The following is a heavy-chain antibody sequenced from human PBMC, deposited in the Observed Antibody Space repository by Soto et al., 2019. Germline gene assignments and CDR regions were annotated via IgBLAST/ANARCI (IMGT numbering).Heavy chain of an antibody. CDR1: GYTFTSYG. V-gene: IGHV1-18*01. D-gene: IGHD6-6*01. Sequence: ASVKVSCKASGYTFTSYGISWVRQAPGQGLEWMGWISAYNGNTNYAQKLQGRVTMTTDTSTGTAYMELRSLRSDDTAVYYCARDLLGGQLVGYWGQGTLVTVSS. CDR2: ISAYNGNT. CDR3: ARDLLGGQLVGY. J-gene: IGHJ4*02.